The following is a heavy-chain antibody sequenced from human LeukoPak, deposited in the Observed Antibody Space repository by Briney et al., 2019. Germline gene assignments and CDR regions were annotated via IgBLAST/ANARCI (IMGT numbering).Heavy chain of an antibody. CDR2: ISSSGSSV. Sequence: GGSLRLSCAASGFTFSSFEMNWIRQAPGKGPEWVSYISSSGSSVYYADSVKGRFTISRDNAKNSVYLQMNSLRAEDTAVYYCVRDLKATYWGQGTLVTVSS. CDR1: GFTFSSFE. CDR3: VRDLKATY. J-gene: IGHJ4*02. V-gene: IGHV3-48*03. D-gene: IGHD5-12*01.